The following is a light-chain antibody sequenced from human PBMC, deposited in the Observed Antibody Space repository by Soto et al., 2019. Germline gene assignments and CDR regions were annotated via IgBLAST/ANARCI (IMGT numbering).Light chain of an antibody. J-gene: IGKJ1*01. CDR1: QGIRRD. Sequence: AIQMTQSPSSLSASVGDTVTITCRASQGIRRDLSWYQQKPGEAPKLLIYSASDLQGGVPSRFRGSGSGTDFTLTISSLQPEDFATYYCLQDFNFPRTFGQGTKVEV. CDR3: LQDFNFPRT. CDR2: SAS. V-gene: IGKV1-6*01.